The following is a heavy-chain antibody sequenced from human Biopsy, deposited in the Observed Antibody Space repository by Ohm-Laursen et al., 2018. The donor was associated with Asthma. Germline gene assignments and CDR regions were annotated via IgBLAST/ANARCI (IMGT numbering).Heavy chain of an antibody. CDR2: VYYSGST. CDR3: ARGVDRVTGLLDHFDS. Sequence: SETLSLTCTVSGGSINNFYWSWIRQPPGKGLESIGQVYYSGSTNYNPSLKSRVTISIDASKNQFSLKLTSVTAADTAVYYCARGVDRVTGLLDHFDSWGQGTLVTVSS. J-gene: IGHJ4*02. V-gene: IGHV4-59*01. CDR1: GGSINNFY. D-gene: IGHD2-21*02.